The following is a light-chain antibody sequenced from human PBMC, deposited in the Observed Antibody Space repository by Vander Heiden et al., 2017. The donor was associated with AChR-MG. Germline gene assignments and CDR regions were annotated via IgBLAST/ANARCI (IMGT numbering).Light chain of an antibody. CDR2: EVS. V-gene: IGLV2-8*01. CDR3: CSYAGSNNFDVV. Sequence: QSALTQPPSASGSPGQSVTISCTGTSSDVGGYDYVSWYQQHLGKAPKLMIYEVSKRPSGVPERFSGSKSGNTASLTVSGLQAEDEADYYCCSYAGSNNFDVVFGGGTKLTVL. CDR1: SSDVGGYDY. J-gene: IGLJ2*01.